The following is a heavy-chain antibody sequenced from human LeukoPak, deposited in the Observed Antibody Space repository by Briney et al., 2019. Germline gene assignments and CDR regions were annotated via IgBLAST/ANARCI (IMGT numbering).Heavy chain of an antibody. CDR1: GFTFSSYG. CDR3: ARSGRGYDDAFDI. D-gene: IGHD5-12*01. Sequence: PGGSLRLSCAASGFTFSSYGMHWVRQAPGKGLEWVAVISYDGSNKYYADSVKGRFTISRDNAKNSLSLQMNSLRAEDTAVYYCARSGRGYDDAFDIWGQGTMVTVSS. J-gene: IGHJ3*02. CDR2: ISYDGSNK. V-gene: IGHV3-30*03.